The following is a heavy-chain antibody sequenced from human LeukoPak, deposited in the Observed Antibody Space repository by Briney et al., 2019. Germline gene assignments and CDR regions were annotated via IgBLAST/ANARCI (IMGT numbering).Heavy chain of an antibody. D-gene: IGHD6-13*01. CDR3: ARIGGSSGAFDI. V-gene: IGHV4-61*01. Sequence: SETLSLTCTVSGGSVSSGSYYWSWIRQPPGKGLECIGNIYYSGSTNYNPSLKSRVTISVDTSKNQFSLKLSSVTAADTAVYYCARIGGSSGAFDIWGQGTMVTVSS. J-gene: IGHJ3*02. CDR2: IYYSGST. CDR1: GGSVSSGSYY.